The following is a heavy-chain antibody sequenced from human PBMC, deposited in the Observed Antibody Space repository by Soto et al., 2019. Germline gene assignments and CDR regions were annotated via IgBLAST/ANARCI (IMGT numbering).Heavy chain of an antibody. CDR2: ISSSGMTI. CDR3: AREAEYYYDFWSGYFTARPSTQYYFDY. CDR1: GFSFSTYS. D-gene: IGHD3-3*01. V-gene: IGHV3-48*01. J-gene: IGHJ4*02. Sequence: PGGSLRLSCEASGFSFSTYSMNWVRQAPGKGLEWVSYISSSGMTIYYADSVKGRFTISRDNSKNTLYLQMNSLRAEDTAVYYCAREAEYYYDFWSGYFTARPSTQYYFDYWGQGTLVTVSS.